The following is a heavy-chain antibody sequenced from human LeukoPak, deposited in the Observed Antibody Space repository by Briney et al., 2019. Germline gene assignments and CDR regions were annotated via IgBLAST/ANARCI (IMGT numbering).Heavy chain of an antibody. V-gene: IGHV3-30*04. CDR1: GFTFSSYA. CDR2: ISYDGSNK. Sequence: GGSLRLSCAASGFTFSSYAMHWVRQAPGKGLEWVAVISYDGSNKYYADSVKGRFTISRDNSKNTLYLQMNSLRAEDTAVYYCARSNYLDYWGQGTLVTVSS. CDR3: ARSNYLDY. J-gene: IGHJ4*02.